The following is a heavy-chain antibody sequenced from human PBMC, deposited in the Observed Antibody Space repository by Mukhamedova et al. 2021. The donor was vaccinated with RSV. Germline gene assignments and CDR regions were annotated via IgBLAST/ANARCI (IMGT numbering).Heavy chain of an antibody. V-gene: IGHV3-48*04. CDR2: ISASSSTI. J-gene: IGHJ6*02. Sequence: GLEWVSYISASSSTIHYADSVKGRFTISRDNAKNSLYLQMNSLRAEDTAVYYCASSSGMDVWGQGTTVTVSS. CDR3: ASSSGMDV.